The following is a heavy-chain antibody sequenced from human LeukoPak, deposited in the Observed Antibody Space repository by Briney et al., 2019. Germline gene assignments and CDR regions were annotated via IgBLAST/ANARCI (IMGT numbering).Heavy chain of an antibody. Sequence: GAPVKVSCKASGGTFSSYAISWVRQAPGQGLEWMGGIIPIFGTANYAQKFQGRVTITADESTSTAYMELSSLRSEDTAVYYCARYYYGSGSLDYWGQGTLVTVSS. CDR2: IIPIFGTA. CDR3: ARYYYGSGSLDY. CDR1: GGTFSSYA. D-gene: IGHD3-10*01. J-gene: IGHJ4*02. V-gene: IGHV1-69*13.